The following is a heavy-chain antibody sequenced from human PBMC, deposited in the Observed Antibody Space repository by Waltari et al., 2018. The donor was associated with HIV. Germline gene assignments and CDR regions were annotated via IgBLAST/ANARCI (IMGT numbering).Heavy chain of an antibody. D-gene: IGHD3-10*01. CDR2: IIPIFGTA. J-gene: IGHJ6*02. CDR1: GGTFSSYA. Sequence: QVQLVQSGAEVKKHGSSVKVSCKASGGTFSSYAISWVRQAPGQGLEWMGGIIPIFGTANYAQKFQGRVTITADESTSTAYMELSSLRSEDTAVYYCARGQLGMVQGVMAYYYYGMDVWGQGTTVTVSS. V-gene: IGHV1-69*01. CDR3: ARGQLGMVQGVMAYYYYGMDV.